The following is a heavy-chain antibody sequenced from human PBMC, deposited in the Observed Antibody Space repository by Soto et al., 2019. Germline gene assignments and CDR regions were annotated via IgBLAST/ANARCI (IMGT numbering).Heavy chain of an antibody. D-gene: IGHD4-17*01. CDR2: IWFDGSRT. CDR1: GFTFSSYG. CDR3: ARVEDGYYLDY. J-gene: IGHJ4*02. V-gene: IGHV3-33*01. Sequence: QVQLVESGGGVVQPGRSLRLSCAASGFTFSSYGMQWVRQGPGKGREWVAVIWFDGSRTQYADSVKGRFTSSRDNSKNTLHLQMNSLRAENTAVYYCARVEDGYYLDYWGLGTLVTVSS.